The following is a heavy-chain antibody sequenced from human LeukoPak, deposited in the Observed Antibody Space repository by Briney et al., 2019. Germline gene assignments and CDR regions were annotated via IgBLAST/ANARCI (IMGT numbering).Heavy chain of an antibody. D-gene: IGHD6-19*01. CDR3: ARDETAVAYYYYGMDV. CDR1: GYTFTSYD. J-gene: IGHJ6*02. CDR2: ISAYNGNT. Sequence: GASVKVSCKASGYTFTSYDINWVRQATGQGLEWMGWISAYNGNTNYAQKLQGRVTMTTDTSTSTAYLELRSLRSDDTAVYYCARDETAVAYYYYGMDVWGQGTTVTVSS. V-gene: IGHV1-18*01.